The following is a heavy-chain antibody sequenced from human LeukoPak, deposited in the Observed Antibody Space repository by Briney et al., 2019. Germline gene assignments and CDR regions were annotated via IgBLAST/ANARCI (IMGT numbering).Heavy chain of an antibody. D-gene: IGHD1-1*01. CDR2: TYYRSKWYN. Sequence: SQTLSLTCAISGDSVSSNSAAWHWIRQSPSRSLQWLGRTYYRSKWYNDYAVSVKGRITVNPVTSKNQFSLPLNSVPPEDTAVYYCARGLDRRTSPEYFHHLGQGTLVTVSS. CDR1: GDSVSSNSAA. J-gene: IGHJ1*01. CDR3: ARGLDRRTSPEYFHH. V-gene: IGHV6-1*01.